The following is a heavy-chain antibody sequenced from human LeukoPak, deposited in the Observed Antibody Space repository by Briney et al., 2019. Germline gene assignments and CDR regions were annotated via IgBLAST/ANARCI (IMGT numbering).Heavy chain of an antibody. D-gene: IGHD2-15*01. CDR1: GYSISSGYY. CDR3: ARDTWRLVVVAVGGMDV. CDR2: IYHSGST. V-gene: IGHV4-38-2*02. J-gene: IGHJ6*02. Sequence: SETLSLTCTVSGYSISSGYYWGWIRQPPGKGLEWIGSIYHSGSTYYNPSLKSRVTISVDTSKNQFSLKLSSVTAADTAVYYCARDTWRLVVVAVGGMDVWGQRTAVTVSS.